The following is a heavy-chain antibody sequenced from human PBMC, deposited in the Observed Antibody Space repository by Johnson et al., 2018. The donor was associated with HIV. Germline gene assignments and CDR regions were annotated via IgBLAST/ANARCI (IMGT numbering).Heavy chain of an antibody. D-gene: IGHD3-10*02. CDR2: IKQDGSEK. CDR1: GFTFSDYW. V-gene: IGHV3-7*05. J-gene: IGHJ3*02. Sequence: VQLVESGGGLVQPGGSLRLSCAASGFTFSDYWMSWVRQAPGKGLEWVANIKQDGSEKYYVDSVKGRFTISRDNAKNSLYLQMNSLRAEDTAVYYCARESTNLYYVDIWGQGTMVTVSS. CDR3: ARESTNLYYVDI.